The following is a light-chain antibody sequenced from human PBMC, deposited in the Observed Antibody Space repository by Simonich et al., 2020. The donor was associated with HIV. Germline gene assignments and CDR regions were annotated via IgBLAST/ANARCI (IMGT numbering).Light chain of an antibody. J-gene: IGKJ1*01. CDR1: QTISSY. V-gene: IGKV1-39*01. Sequence: DIQMTQSPSSLSASVGDRVTITCRASQTISSYLNWDQQKPGKAPKLLIYAASSLQSGVPSRFSGSGSGTDFTLTISSLQTEDFATYYCQQSYSAPKTFGQGTKVEIK. CDR2: AAS. CDR3: QQSYSAPKT.